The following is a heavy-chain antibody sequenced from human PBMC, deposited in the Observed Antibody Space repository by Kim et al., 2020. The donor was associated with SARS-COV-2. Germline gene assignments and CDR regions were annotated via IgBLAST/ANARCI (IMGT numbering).Heavy chain of an antibody. CDR3: AKDRLYTDYDYAFDY. D-gene: IGHD5-12*01. CDR1: GFPFSRYG. J-gene: IGHJ4*02. V-gene: IGHV3-30*18. Sequence: GGSLRLSCAASGFPFSRYGMHWVRQAPGKGLEWVAVISYAGENKYYADSVKGRFTVSRDNSRNTLYLQMNSLKTEDTAVYYCAKDRLYTDYDYAFDYWGRGTLVTVSS. CDR2: ISYAGENK.